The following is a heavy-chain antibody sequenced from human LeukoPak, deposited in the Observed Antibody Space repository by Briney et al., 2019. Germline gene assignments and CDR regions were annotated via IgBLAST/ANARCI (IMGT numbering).Heavy chain of an antibody. CDR1: GYSFTSYW. V-gene: IGHV5-51*01. CDR2: IYPGDSDT. J-gene: IGHJ3*02. CDR3: ARGLQSIAARQGTFDI. Sequence: PGESLKISCKGSGYSFTSYWIGWVRQMPGKGLEWMGIIYPGDSDTRYSPSFQGQVTISADKSISTAYLQWSSLKAPDTAMYYCARGLQSIAARQGTFDIWGQGTMVTVSS. D-gene: IGHD6-6*01.